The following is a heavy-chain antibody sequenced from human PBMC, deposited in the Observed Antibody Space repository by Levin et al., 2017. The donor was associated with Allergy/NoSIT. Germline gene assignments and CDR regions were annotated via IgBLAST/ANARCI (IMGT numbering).Heavy chain of an antibody. D-gene: IGHD6-13*01. CDR2: ISGSGGFT. CDR3: AKVTSSSSNYFAD. J-gene: IGHJ4*01. Sequence: GGSLRLSCGASGFAFSAYAMHWVRQAPGKGLQWVAVISGSGGFTYYADSVKGRFTVSRDNSKNTVYLQLGSLRAGDTAVYFCAKVTSSSSNYFADWGHGTLVTVSS. CDR1: GFAFSAYA. V-gene: IGHV3-23*01.